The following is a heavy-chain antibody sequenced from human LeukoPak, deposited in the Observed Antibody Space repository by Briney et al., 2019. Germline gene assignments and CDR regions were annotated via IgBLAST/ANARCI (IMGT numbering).Heavy chain of an antibody. CDR2: MNPNSGNT. Sequence: ASVKVSCKASGYTFTSYDIDWVRQATGQGLEWMGWMNPNSGNTGYAQKFQGRVTITRNTSISTAYMELSSLRSEDTAVYYCASAREYYDFWSGRYYYYMDVWGKGTTVTVSS. J-gene: IGHJ6*03. V-gene: IGHV1-8*03. CDR3: ASAREYYDFWSGRYYYYMDV. D-gene: IGHD3-3*01. CDR1: GYTFTSYD.